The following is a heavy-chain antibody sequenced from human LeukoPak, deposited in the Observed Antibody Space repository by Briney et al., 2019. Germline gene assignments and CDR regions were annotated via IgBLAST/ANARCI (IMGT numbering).Heavy chain of an antibody. CDR2: IYYSGST. CDR1: GGSICSYY. D-gene: IGHD3-22*01. J-gene: IGHJ4*02. V-gene: IGHV4-59*01. Sequence: PSETLSLTCTVSGGSICSYYWSWIRQPPGKGLEWIGYIYYSGSTNYNPSLKSRVTISVDTSKNQFSLKLSSVTAADTAVYYCARVGGYYDSSGYFDYWGQGTLVTVSS. CDR3: ARVGGYYDSSGYFDY.